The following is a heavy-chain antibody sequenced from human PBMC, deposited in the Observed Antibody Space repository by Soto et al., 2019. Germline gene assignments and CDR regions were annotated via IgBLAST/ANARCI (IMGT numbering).Heavy chain of an antibody. CDR3: ARGRKVVATPARDDWFDP. CDR2: INPKDGAT. J-gene: IGHJ5*02. V-gene: IGHV1-2*04. Sequence: QVQLVQSGAEVRRPGASVRVSCKASGYSFIDYYINWVRQAPGQGLEWMGWINPKDGATKSAQKVPEWVTMTSDTSHTTAYLDLRSDDTAVYYCARGRKVVATPARDDWFDPWGQGTLVTVSS. D-gene: IGHD2-21*02. CDR1: GYSFIDYY.